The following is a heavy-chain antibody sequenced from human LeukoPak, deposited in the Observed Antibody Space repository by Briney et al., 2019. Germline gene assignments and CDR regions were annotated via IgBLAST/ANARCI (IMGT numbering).Heavy chain of an antibody. J-gene: IGHJ4*02. CDR2: IYYSGST. D-gene: IGHD2-21*01. V-gene: IGHV4-59*01. CDR1: GGSFSSSY. Sequence: SETLSLTCTVSGGSFSSSYWSWLRQPPGKGLEWIGYIYYSGSTNYNPSLKSRVTISVDTSKNQFSLKLSSVTAADTAVYYCTRATAYYCIDQWGQGTLVTVSS. CDR3: TRATAYYCIDQ.